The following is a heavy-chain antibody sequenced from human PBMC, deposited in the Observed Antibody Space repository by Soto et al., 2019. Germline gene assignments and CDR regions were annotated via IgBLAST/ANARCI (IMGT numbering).Heavy chain of an antibody. J-gene: IGHJ3*02. Sequence: SETLSLTFAVYGWSFSGYYWTWIRQPPGTGLEWIGEINHSGSTNYNPSLKSRATISVDTSKNQFSLKLTSVTAADTAVYYCARDYTRDIVVVVAASESAFDIWGQGTMVT. V-gene: IGHV4-34*01. CDR2: INHSGST. CDR3: ARDYTRDIVVVVAASESAFDI. D-gene: IGHD2-15*01. CDR1: GWSFSGYY.